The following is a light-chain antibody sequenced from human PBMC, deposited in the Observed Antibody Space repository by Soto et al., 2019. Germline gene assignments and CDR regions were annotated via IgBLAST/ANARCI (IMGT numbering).Light chain of an antibody. J-gene: IGKJ3*01. V-gene: IGKV2-28*01. CDR2: LGS. CDR1: QSLLHSNGYNY. CDR3: MQGLQTTAFT. Sequence: EIVMTQSPLSLHVTPGEPASISCRSSQSLLHSNGYNYLDWYLQRPGQSPQLLIYLGSNRASGVPDRVSGSGSGTDFTLKISRVEAEDVGIYYCMQGLQTTAFTCGPGTKVDIK.